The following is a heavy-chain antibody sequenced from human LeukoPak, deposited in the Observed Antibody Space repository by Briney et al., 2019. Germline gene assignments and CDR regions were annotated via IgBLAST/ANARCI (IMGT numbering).Heavy chain of an antibody. V-gene: IGHV3-48*04. CDR2: ISSDSNTI. Sequence: GGSLRLSCEASGFTFSSYSLNWVRQAPGQGLDWVSYISSDSNTIYYADSVMGRFTIPRDNAQNLLYLQMNSLRAEDTAVYYCAREGRLRPSHIDYWGQGTLVTVSS. CDR3: AREGRLRPSHIDY. CDR1: GFTFSSYS. J-gene: IGHJ4*02. D-gene: IGHD2-15*01.